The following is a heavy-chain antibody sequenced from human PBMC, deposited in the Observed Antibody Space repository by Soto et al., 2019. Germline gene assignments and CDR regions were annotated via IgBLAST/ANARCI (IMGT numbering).Heavy chain of an antibody. Sequence: SETLSLTCTVSGGSLSTYYWTWIRQPPGKGLEWIGDVHHSGSTNYNPSLKSRLTISVDKSKNQFSLKLTSVTAADTAVYYCARARATIAAAAIFDCWGQGTLVTSPQ. V-gene: IGHV4-59*12. CDR2: VHHSGST. CDR1: GGSLSTYY. D-gene: IGHD6-13*01. J-gene: IGHJ4*02. CDR3: ARARATIAAAAIFDC.